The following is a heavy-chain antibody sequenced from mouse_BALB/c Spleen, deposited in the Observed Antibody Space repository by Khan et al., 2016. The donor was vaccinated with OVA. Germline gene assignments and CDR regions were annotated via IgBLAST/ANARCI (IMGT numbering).Heavy chain of an antibody. CDR3: ARGAPGLAWRAY. CDR1: GFNIKDTY. CDR2: IDPANGNT. D-gene: IGHD3-1*01. Sequence: EVQLQESGAELVKPGASVKLSCTASGFNIKDTYMHWVKQRPEQGLEWIGRIDPANGNTKYDPKFQGKATITADTSSNTAYLQLSSLTSEDTTVYYCARGAPGLAWRAYWGQGTLVTVSA. J-gene: IGHJ3*01. V-gene: IGHV14-3*02.